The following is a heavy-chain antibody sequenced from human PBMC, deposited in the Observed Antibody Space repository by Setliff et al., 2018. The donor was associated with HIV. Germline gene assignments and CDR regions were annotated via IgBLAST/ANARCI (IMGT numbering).Heavy chain of an antibody. J-gene: IGHJ4*02. CDR2: YYRGST. CDR1: GESINSGTSY. Sequence: PSETLSLTCSVSGESINSGTSYWNWIRQYPGKSLEWIGYYYRGSTHYNPSLKSRITISLDTSKNQFSLNLDSVTAADTAVYFCARHQDLNYYDRSSFDYWGQGTLVTVSS. CDR3: ARHQDLNYYDRSSFDY. V-gene: IGHV4-31*03. D-gene: IGHD3-22*01.